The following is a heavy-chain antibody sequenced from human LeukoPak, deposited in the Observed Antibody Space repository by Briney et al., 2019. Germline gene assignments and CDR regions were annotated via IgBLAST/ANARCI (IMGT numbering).Heavy chain of an antibody. CDR3: ASTSLRGYSYGNDY. Sequence: GGSLRLSRAASGFTFSSYWMSWVRQAPGKGLEWVANIKQDGSEKYYVDSVKGRFTISRDNAKNSLYLQMNSLRAEDTAVYYCASTSLRGYSYGNDYWGQGTLVTVSS. V-gene: IGHV3-7*01. CDR1: GFTFSSYW. D-gene: IGHD5-18*01. CDR2: IKQDGSEK. J-gene: IGHJ4*02.